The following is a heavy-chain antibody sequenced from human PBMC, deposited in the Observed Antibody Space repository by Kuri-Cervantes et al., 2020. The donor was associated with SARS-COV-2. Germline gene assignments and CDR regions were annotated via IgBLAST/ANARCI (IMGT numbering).Heavy chain of an antibody. CDR3: AKSYLVGIAARPLSSLGMDV. D-gene: IGHD6-6*01. J-gene: IGHJ6*02. CDR2: ISPSGGST. CDR1: GYTFTSYY. V-gene: IGHV1-46*01. Sequence: ASVKVSCQASGYTFTSYYMHWVRQAPGQGLEWMGIISPSGGSTSYAQKFQGRVTMTRDTSTSTVYMELSSLRSEDTAVYYCAKSYLVGIAARPLSSLGMDVWGQGTTVTVSS.